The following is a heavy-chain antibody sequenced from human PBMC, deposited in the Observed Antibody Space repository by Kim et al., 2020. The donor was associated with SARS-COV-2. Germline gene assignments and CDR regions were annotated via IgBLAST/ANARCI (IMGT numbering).Heavy chain of an antibody. Sequence: GGSLRLSCVDSGFTFSSKAMTWVRQAPGKGLEWVSGISAHDGGRYYEDSVQGRFTISRDNAKRTLYLQMKDLRAEDTALYFCVAAGADELALLELWGQGT. V-gene: IGHV3-23*01. CDR2: ISAHDGGR. CDR1: GFTFSSKA. J-gene: IGHJ4*02. D-gene: IGHD6-19*01. CDR3: VAAGADELALLEL.